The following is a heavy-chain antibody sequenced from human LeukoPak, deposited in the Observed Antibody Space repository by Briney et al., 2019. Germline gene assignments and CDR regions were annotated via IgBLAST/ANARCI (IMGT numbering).Heavy chain of an antibody. CDR3: AISAGYCSSTSCYTKYYYYYMDV. J-gene: IGHJ6*03. Sequence: SVTVSCKASGGTFSSYAISWVRQAPGQGLEWMGGVIPIFGTANYAQKFQGRVTITTDESTSTAYMELSSLRSEDTAVYYCAISAGYCSSTSCYTKYYYYYMDVWGKGTTVTVSS. CDR2: VIPIFGTA. V-gene: IGHV1-69*05. D-gene: IGHD2-2*02. CDR1: GGTFSSYA.